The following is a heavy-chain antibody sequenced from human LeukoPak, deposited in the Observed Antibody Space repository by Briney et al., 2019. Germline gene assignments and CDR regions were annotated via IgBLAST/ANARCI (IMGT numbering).Heavy chain of an antibody. J-gene: IGHJ4*02. V-gene: IGHV3-66*02. Sequence: GGSLRLSCAASGFTFSRYWMNWVRQAPGKGLEWVSVIYSGGSTYYADSVKGRFTISRDNSKNTLYLQMNSLRAEDTAVYYCARGFIDFDYWGQGTLVTVSS. CDR3: ARGFIDFDY. D-gene: IGHD1-26*01. CDR1: GFTFSRYW. CDR2: IYSGGST.